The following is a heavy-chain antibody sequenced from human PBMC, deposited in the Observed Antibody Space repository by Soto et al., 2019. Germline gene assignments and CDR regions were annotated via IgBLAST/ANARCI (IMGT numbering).Heavy chain of an antibody. D-gene: IGHD3-22*01. J-gene: IGHJ4*02. V-gene: IGHV3-21*01. CDR1: GFTFSSYS. Sequence: GSLRLSCAASGFTFSSYSMNWVRQAPGKWLEWVSSISSSSSYIYYADSVKGRFTISRDNAKNSLYLQMNSLRAEDTAVYYCAREEYYYDSSGYYPRGFDYWGQGTLVTVSS. CDR2: ISSSSSYI. CDR3: AREEYYYDSSGYYPRGFDY.